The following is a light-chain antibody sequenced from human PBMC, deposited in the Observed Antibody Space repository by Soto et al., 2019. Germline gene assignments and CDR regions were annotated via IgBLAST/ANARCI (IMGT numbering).Light chain of an antibody. V-gene: IGLV2-23*02. CDR1: SSDVGSYNL. J-gene: IGLJ2*01. CDR3: RSFAGSSTFVV. Sequence: QSALTQPASVSGSPGQSITISCTGTSSDVGSYNLVSWYQQHPGKAPKLMIYEDSKRPSGVSNRFSGSKSGNTASLTISGLQAEDEGDYYCRSFAGSSTFVVFGGGTKLTVL. CDR2: EDS.